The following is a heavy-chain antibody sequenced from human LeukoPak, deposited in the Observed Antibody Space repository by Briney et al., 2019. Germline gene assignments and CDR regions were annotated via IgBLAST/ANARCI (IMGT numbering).Heavy chain of an antibody. CDR1: GFTFSSYS. D-gene: IGHD2-15*01. V-gene: IGHV3-23*01. Sequence: PGGSLRLSCAASGFTFSSYSMNWVRQAPGKGLEWVSAISGSGGSTYYADSVKGRFTISRDNSKNTLYLQMNSLRAEDTAVYYCAKMVQTHCSGGSCYSAFDYWGQGTLVTVSS. CDR2: ISGSGGST. J-gene: IGHJ4*02. CDR3: AKMVQTHCSGGSCYSAFDY.